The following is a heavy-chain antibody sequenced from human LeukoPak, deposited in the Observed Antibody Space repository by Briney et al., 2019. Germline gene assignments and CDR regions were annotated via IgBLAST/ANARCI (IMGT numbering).Heavy chain of an antibody. CDR1: GGSISSGDCY. CDR3: ARGGVVTATHNWFDP. CDR2: IYYSGST. D-gene: IGHD2-21*02. Sequence: SETLSLTCTVSGGSISSGDCYWSWIRQPPGKGLEWIGYIYYSGSTYYNPSLKSRVAISVDTSKNQFSLKLSSVTAADTAVYYCARGGVVTATHNWFDPWGQGTLVTVSS. V-gene: IGHV4-30-4*01. J-gene: IGHJ5*02.